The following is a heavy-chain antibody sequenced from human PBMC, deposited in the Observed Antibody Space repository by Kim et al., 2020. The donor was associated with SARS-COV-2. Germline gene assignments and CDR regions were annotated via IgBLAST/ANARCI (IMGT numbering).Heavy chain of an antibody. CDR2: IYHSGTT. J-gene: IGHJ6*02. D-gene: IGHD2-2*02. CDR3: ARGRAGVVPAPILGIGPHYDYFIMDV. CDR1: GGSFSGYY. V-gene: IGHV4-34*01. Sequence: SETLSLKCAVYGGSFSGYYWSWIRQSPGKGLEWIGKIYHSGTTNYNPSLKSRVTISVDTSKNQFSLKLSSVTAADTGFYYCARGRAGVVPAPILGIGPHYDYFIMDVWAHGTTVTVSS.